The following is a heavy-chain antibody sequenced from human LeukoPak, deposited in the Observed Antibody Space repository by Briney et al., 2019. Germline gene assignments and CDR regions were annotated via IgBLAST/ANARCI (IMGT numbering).Heavy chain of an antibody. D-gene: IGHD1-26*01. CDR2: ISSSGSTI. V-gene: IGHV3-11*01. CDR3: ARGDSYYYYYGMDV. CDR1: GFTFSDYY. J-gene: IGHJ6*02. Sequence: PGGSLRLSCAASGFTFSDYYMSWIRQAPGKGLEWVPYISSSGSTIYYADSVKGRFTISRDNAKNSLYLQMNSLRAEDTAVYYCARGDSYYYYYGMDVWGQGTTVTVSS.